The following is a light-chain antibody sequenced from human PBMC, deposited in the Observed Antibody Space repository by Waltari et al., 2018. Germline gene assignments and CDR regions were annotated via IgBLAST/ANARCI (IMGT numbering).Light chain of an antibody. J-gene: IGLJ2*01. V-gene: IGLV8-61*01. CDR2: KGN. CDR3: LMYMGSGIWV. CDR1: SGSVSSTSY. Sequence: QTVVTQEPSLSVSPGGTVTLTCPLSSGSVSSTSYARCYQQSPGQTPPTLVYKGNIRSSGVPDRFSGSILGNKAVLTITGAQADDESDYYCLMYMGSGIWVFGGGTKLTVL.